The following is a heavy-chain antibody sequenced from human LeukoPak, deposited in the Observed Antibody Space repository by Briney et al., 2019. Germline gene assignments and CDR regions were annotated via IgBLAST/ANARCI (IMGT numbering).Heavy chain of an antibody. CDR3: ARGYSSSWYPDY. CDR1: GGSISTSY. CDR2: IYYSGST. D-gene: IGHD6-13*01. V-gene: IGHV4-59*01. J-gene: IGHJ4*02. Sequence: SETLSLTCTVSGGSISTSYWSWIRQPPGKGLEWIGYIYYSGSTNYNPSLKSRVTISVDTSKNQFSLKLSSVTAADTAVYYCARGYSSSWYPDYWGQGTLVTVSS.